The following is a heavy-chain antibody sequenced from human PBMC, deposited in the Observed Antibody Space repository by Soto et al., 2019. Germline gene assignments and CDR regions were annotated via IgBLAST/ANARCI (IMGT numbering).Heavy chain of an antibody. CDR1: GASVSTSTYH. V-gene: IGHV4-39*01. CDR3: SRHGASVLYYYGMDV. J-gene: IGHJ6*02. CDR2: VYYDGST. Sequence: QLQLQESGPGLVKPSETLSLTCTISGASVSTSTYHWGWMRQPPGKGLEWIGTVYYDGSTYYNPSLRSRVTISVDTSMNQFSRKVTSVTAADTAVYYCSRHGASVLYYYGMDVWGQGTPVTVSS. D-gene: IGHD1-26*01.